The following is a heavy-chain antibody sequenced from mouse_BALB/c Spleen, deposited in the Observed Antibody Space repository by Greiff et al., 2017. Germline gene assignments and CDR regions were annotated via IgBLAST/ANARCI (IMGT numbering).Heavy chain of an antibody. Sequence: EVKVVESGGGLVKPGGSLKLSCAASGFTFSSYAMSWVRQTPEKRLEWVATISSGGSYTYYPDSVKGRFTISRDNAKNTLYLQMSSLRSEDTAMYYCARHQYRYYFDYWGQGTTLTVSS. V-gene: IGHV5-9-3*01. J-gene: IGHJ2*01. D-gene: IGHD2-14*01. CDR2: ISSGGSYT. CDR1: GFTFSSYA. CDR3: ARHQYRYYFDY.